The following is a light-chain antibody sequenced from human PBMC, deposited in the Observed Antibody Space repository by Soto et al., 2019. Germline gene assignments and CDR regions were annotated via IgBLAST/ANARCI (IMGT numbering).Light chain of an antibody. V-gene: IGKV3-20*01. CDR2: GAS. CDR3: QQYGTAPFI. J-gene: IGKJ3*01. CDR1: QNVNNNY. Sequence: ELVLTQSPGTLSLSPGERATLSCRTSQNVNNNYLAWYQKKPGQAPRLLIYGASSRATGIPDRFSGSGAGTDFTLTNSRLEPEDVAVYYCQQYGTAPFIFGPGTKVDIK.